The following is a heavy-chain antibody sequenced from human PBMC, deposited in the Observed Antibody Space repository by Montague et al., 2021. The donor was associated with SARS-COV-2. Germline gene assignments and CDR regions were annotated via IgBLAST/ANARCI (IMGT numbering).Heavy chain of an antibody. CDR3: ARRDDY. V-gene: IGHV4-34*01. CDR2: ISHRRMT. CDR1: GGSLSDYY. Sequence: SETLSFTCAVYGGSLSDYYWSWLRQPPGKGLEWIGDISHRRMTSYNPSLEGRVTLSIDISKNQFSLNLKSMTAADTAVYYCARRDDYWGQGTLVTVSS. J-gene: IGHJ4*02.